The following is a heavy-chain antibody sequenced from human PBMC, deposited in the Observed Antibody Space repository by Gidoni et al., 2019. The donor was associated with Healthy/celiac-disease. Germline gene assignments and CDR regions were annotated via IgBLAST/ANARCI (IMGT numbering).Heavy chain of an antibody. V-gene: IGHV3-33*01. J-gene: IGHJ4*02. CDR1: GFTFSSYG. D-gene: IGHD4-17*01. CDR2: IWYDGSNK. CDR3: ARDDDYGDYSGTLDY. Sequence: QVQLVESGGGVVQPGRSLRLSCAASGFTFSSYGRHWVRQAPGKGLEWVAVIWYDGSNKYYADSVKGRFTISRDNSKNTLYLQMNSLRAEDTAVYYCARDDDYGDYSGTLDYWGQGTLVTVSS.